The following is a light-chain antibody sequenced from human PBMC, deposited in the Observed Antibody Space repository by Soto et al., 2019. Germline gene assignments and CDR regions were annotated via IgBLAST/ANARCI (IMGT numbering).Light chain of an antibody. J-gene: IGKJ1*01. Sequence: EIVLTQSPGTLSLSPGDRATLSCRASQTISSTYLAWYQQKPGQAPMLLIYAASTRATGIPDRFSGSGSGTDFTLTISRLEPEDFAVYYCQQYGSSPKPFGQGTKVEI. CDR1: QTISSTY. V-gene: IGKV3-20*01. CDR3: QQYGSSPKP. CDR2: AAS.